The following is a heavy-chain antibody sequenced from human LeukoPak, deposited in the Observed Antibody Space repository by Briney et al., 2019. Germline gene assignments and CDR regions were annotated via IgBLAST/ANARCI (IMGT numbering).Heavy chain of an antibody. CDR2: IWFDGTNK. D-gene: IGHD2-15*01. CDR1: GFTFSSYG. J-gene: IGHJ6*03. V-gene: IGHV3-33*01. CDR3: ARGYSRSSCSEGTYSYYMDV. Sequence: PGGSLRLSCAASGFTFSSYGMHWVRQAPGKGLEWVTVIWFDGTNKYYADSVKGRFTISRDNSKNTLYLQMNSLRAEDTAVYYCARGYSRSSCSEGTYSYYMDVWGKGTTVTVSS.